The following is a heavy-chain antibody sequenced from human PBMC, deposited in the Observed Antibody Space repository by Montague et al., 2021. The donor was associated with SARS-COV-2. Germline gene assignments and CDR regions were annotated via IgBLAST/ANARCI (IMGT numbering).Heavy chain of an antibody. V-gene: IGHV3-33*01. CDR2: IWYDGSNK. CDR1: GFTFSSYG. J-gene: IGHJ6*02. CDR3: ARAVSNYYGMDV. D-gene: IGHD4-17*01. Sequence: SLRLSCVASGFTFSSYGMHWVRQAPGKGLEWVAVIWYDGSNKHYADSXKGRFTISRDNSKNTLYLQMNSLRAEDTAVYYCARAVSNYYGMDVWGQGTTVTVSS.